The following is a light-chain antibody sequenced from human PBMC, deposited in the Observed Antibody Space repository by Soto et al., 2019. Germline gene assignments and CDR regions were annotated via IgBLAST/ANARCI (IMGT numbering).Light chain of an antibody. CDR2: GAS. J-gene: IGKJ2*01. V-gene: IGKV3-15*01. CDR1: QSVNSE. CDR3: QQYNNWPPYT. Sequence: EIVLTQSPATLSVSPGNRATLSCRASQSVNSELAWYQQKPGQAPRLLIYGASTRATGTPTRFSGSGSGTEFTLTISSLQSEDFAVYFCQQYNNWPPYTFGQGTKVDFK.